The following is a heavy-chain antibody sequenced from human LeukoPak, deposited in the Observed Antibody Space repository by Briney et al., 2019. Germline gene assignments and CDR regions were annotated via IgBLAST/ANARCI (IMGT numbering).Heavy chain of an antibody. V-gene: IGHV3-30-3*01. J-gene: IGHJ4*02. CDR2: ISYDGNNK. CDR1: GFAFSSYA. D-gene: IGHD2-21*02. Sequence: GGSLRLSCAASGFAFSSYALHWVRQAPGQGLQWVASISYDGNNKYYADSVRGRFTISRDSAKNTLYLQMNSLSTEDTAMYYCARSIVVVTYLAYWGQGTLVTVSS. CDR3: ARSIVVVTYLAY.